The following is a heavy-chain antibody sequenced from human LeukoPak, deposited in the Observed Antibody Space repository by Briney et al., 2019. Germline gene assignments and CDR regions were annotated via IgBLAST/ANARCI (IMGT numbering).Heavy chain of an antibody. D-gene: IGHD6-13*01. V-gene: IGHV3-30*18. CDR1: GFTYSSYG. J-gene: IGHJ4*02. CDR2: ISYDGSNK. CDR3: AKGRIAAAFHIDY. Sequence: GGSLRLSCAASGFTYSSYGMHWVRQAPGKALEWVAVISYDGSNKYYADSVKGRFTISRDNSKNTLYLQMNSLRAEDTAVYYCAKGRIAAAFHIDYWGQGTLVTVSS.